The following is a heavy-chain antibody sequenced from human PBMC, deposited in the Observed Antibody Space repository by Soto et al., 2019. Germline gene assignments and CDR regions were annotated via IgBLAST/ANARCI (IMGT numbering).Heavy chain of an antibody. Sequence: QVQLVQSGAEMKKPGASVNVSCKASGYTFTSYGINWVRQAPEQGLEWMGWISAYNGNTHYAQKLQGRVTMTTDTSTSTAYMELRSLRSDDTAVYYCARVQSGYDFAYWGQGTLVTVSS. J-gene: IGHJ4*02. CDR1: GYTFTSYG. D-gene: IGHD5-12*01. V-gene: IGHV1-18*01. CDR3: ARVQSGYDFAY. CDR2: ISAYNGNT.